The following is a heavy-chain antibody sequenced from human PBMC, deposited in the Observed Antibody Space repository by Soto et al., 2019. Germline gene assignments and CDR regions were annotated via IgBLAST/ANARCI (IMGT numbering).Heavy chain of an antibody. CDR2: ISYDGSNK. CDR1: GFTFSSYG. D-gene: IGHD2-2*01. V-gene: IGHV3-30*18. CDR3: AKEEHIVVVPAAQPGVDY. J-gene: IGHJ4*02. Sequence: QVQLVESGGGVVQPGRSLRLSCAASGFTFSSYGMHWVRQAPGKGLEWVAVISYDGSNKYYADSVKGRFTISRDNSKNTLYLQMNSLRAEDTAVYYCAKEEHIVVVPAAQPGVDYWGQGTLVTVSS.